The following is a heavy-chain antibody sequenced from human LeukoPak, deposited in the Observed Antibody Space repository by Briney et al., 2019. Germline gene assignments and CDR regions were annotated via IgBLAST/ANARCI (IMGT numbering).Heavy chain of an antibody. J-gene: IGHJ4*02. CDR3: ARGQVNRLPWVGELLSNINPFDS. D-gene: IGHD3-10*01. V-gene: IGHV1-46*01. CDR2: INPSGGTT. CDR1: GYTFTSNY. Sequence: ASVKVSCKAFGYTFTSNYMHWVRQAPGQGLEWMGLINPSGGTTRYAQKFQGRVTMTRDLSTSTDYMELSSLRSDDTAVYFCARGQVNRLPWVGELLSNINPFDSWGQGTLVTVSS.